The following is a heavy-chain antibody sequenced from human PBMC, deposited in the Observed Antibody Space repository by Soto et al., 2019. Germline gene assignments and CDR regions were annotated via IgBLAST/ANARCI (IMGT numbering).Heavy chain of an antibody. Sequence: GGSLRLSCAASGFTFSSYSMNWVRQAPGKGLEWVSSISSSSSYIYYADSVKGRFTISRDNAKNSLYLQMNSLRAEDTAVYYCARDPIRYFDWPDAFDIWGQGTMVTVSS. CDR1: GFTFSSYS. J-gene: IGHJ3*02. D-gene: IGHD3-9*01. V-gene: IGHV3-21*01. CDR3: ARDPIRYFDWPDAFDI. CDR2: ISSSSSYI.